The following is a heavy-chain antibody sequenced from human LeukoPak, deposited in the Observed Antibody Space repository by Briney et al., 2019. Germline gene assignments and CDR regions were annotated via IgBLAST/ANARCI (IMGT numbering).Heavy chain of an antibody. CDR3: ARIYYYDSSGCYENPFDY. CDR2: IIPIFGTA. J-gene: IGHJ4*02. Sequence: SVKVSCKASGGTFSSYAISWVRQAPGQGLDWMGGIIPIFGTANYAQKFQGRVTITADESTSTAYMELSSLRSEDTAVYYCARIYYYDSSGCYENPFDYWGQGTLVTVSS. D-gene: IGHD3-22*01. CDR1: GGTFSSYA. V-gene: IGHV1-69*13.